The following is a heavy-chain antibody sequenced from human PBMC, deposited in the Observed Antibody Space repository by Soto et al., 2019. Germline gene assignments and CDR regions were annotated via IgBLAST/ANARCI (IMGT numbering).Heavy chain of an antibody. V-gene: IGHV4-61*01. D-gene: IGHD3-16*01. J-gene: IGHJ5*01. CDR1: GDSVTSGNYY. CDR2: IYYSGST. Sequence: SETLSLTCTVSGDSVTSGNYYWSWIRQPPGKGLEWIGHIYYSGSTNYSPSLKSRVTISLDTSNNQFSLKVTSVTAADTAVYYWALIPVDTYMIHWFVPWGQGTLVTV. CDR3: ALIPVDTYMIHWFVP.